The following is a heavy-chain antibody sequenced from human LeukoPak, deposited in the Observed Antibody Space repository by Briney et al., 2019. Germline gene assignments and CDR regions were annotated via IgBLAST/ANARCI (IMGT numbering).Heavy chain of an antibody. CDR1: GFTFSSYS. Sequence: PGGSLRLSCAASGFTFSSYSMNWVRQAPGKGLEWVSSISSSTSYTYYADSVKGRFTISRDNAKNSLYLQMNSLRAEDTAVYYCARDTFYYDSGLDYWGQGTLVTVSS. D-gene: IGHD3-22*01. CDR2: ISSSTSYT. V-gene: IGHV3-21*01. CDR3: ARDTFYYDSGLDY. J-gene: IGHJ4*02.